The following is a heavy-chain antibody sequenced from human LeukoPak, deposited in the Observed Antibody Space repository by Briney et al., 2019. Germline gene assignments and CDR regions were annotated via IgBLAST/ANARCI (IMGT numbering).Heavy chain of an antibody. D-gene: IGHD3-22*01. CDR3: ARPNDSSGYYYDPFDY. Sequence: SKTLSLTCTVSGGSISSSSYYWGWIRQPPGKGLEWIGSIYYSGSTYYNPSLKSRVTISVDTSKNQFSLKLSSVTAADTAVYYCARPNDSSGYYYDPFDYWGQGTLVTVSS. V-gene: IGHV4-39*01. J-gene: IGHJ4*02. CDR2: IYYSGST. CDR1: GGSISSSSYY.